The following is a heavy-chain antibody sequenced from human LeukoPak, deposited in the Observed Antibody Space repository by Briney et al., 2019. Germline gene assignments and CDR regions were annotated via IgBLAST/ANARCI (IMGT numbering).Heavy chain of an antibody. CDR1: GFTFSSYA. CDR2: ISGSGGST. CDR3: ARASEPTYYDYVWVDY. J-gene: IGHJ4*02. D-gene: IGHD3-16*01. V-gene: IGHV3-23*01. Sequence: GGSLRLSCAASGFTFSSYAMSWVRQTPGKGLEWVSAISGSGGSTYYADSVKGRFTISRDNSKNTLYLQMNSLRAEDTAVYYCARASEPTYYDYVWVDYWGQGTLVTVSS.